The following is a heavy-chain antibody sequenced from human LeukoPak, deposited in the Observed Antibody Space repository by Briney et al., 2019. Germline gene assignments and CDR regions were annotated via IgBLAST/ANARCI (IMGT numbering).Heavy chain of an antibody. D-gene: IGHD2-15*01. CDR2: INPNSGGT. CDR3: AREVDCSGGSCYWFDP. V-gene: IGHV1-2*04. Sequence: ASVKVSCKASRYTFTGYYMHWVRQAPGQGLEWMGWINPNSGGTNYAQKFQGWVTMTRDTSISTAYMELSRLRSDDTAVYYCAREVDCSGGSCYWFDPWGQGTLVTVSS. CDR1: RYTFTGYY. J-gene: IGHJ5*02.